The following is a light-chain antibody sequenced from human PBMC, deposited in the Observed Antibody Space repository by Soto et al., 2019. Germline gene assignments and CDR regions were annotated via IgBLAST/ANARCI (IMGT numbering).Light chain of an antibody. CDR3: QQYNNWPPWT. CDR1: QSVSNN. V-gene: IGKV3-15*01. Sequence: ILMTQSPATLSVSPGERATLSCRASQSVSNNLAWYQQKPGQAPRLLIYDASTRATGIPARFSGSGSGTEFTLPISGLQSEDFAVYYRQQYNNWPPWTFGQGTKVEIK. CDR2: DAS. J-gene: IGKJ1*01.